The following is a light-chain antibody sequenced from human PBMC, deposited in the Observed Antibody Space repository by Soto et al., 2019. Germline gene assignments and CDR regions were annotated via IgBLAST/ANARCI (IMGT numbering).Light chain of an antibody. CDR1: SGSVSTNNY. J-gene: IGLJ3*02. CDR3: WLYMGSGIWV. V-gene: IGLV8-61*01. CDR2: STY. Sequence: QAVVTQEPSFSVSPGATVTLTCGLSSGSVSTNNYPSWYQQTPGQAPRTLIYSTYTRSSGVPDRFSASILGNKAALTITGAQADDESDYYCWLYMGSGIWVFGGGTKLTVL.